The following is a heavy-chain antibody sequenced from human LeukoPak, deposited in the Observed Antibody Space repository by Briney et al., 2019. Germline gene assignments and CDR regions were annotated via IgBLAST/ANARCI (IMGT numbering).Heavy chain of an antibody. D-gene: IGHD2-21*02. CDR3: ARGGFYCGGDCYVDY. J-gene: IGHJ4*02. Sequence: SETLSLTCSVSGGPITEYYWSWIRQPPGKGLEWIGYIYHTGSTNYNPSLKSRVTISVDTSKNQFSLKLSSVTAADTAVYYCARGGFYCGGDCYVDYWGQGTLVTVSS. V-gene: IGHV4-59*12. CDR2: IYHTGST. CDR1: GGPITEYY.